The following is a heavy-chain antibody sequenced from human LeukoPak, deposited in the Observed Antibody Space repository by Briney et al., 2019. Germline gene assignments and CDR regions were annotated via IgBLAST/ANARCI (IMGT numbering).Heavy chain of an antibody. CDR1: GFTFDDFG. Sequence: GGSLRLSCAASGFTFDDFGMHWVRQAPGKGLDLVSLISGDGDSTYYADSVKGRFTISRDNSKNSLYLQMNGLRTEDTALYYCAKDSHYYGSGSYSYNWFDPWGQGTLVTVSS. CDR3: AKDSHYYGSGSYSYNWFDP. D-gene: IGHD3-10*01. CDR2: ISGDGDST. J-gene: IGHJ5*02. V-gene: IGHV3-43*02.